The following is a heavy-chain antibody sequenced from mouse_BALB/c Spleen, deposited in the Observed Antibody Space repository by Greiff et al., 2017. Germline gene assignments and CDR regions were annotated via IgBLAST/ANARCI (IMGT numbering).Heavy chain of an antibody. CDR3: ARGYYGSSYFAY. CDR1: GFTFSDYY. CDR2: ISDGGSYT. V-gene: IGHV5-4*02. Sequence: EVKVVESGGGLVKPGGSLKLSCAASGFTFSDYYMYWVRQTPEKRLEWVATISDGGSYTYYPDSVKGRFTISRDNAKNNLYLQMSSLKSEDTAMYYCARGYYGSSYFAYWGQGTLVTVSA. J-gene: IGHJ3*01. D-gene: IGHD1-1*01.